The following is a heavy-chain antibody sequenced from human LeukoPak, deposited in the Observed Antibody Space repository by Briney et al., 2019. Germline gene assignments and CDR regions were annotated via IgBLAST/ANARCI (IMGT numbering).Heavy chain of an antibody. CDR3: ARGPVVVVAYVDY. CDR2: ISIDGSHK. D-gene: IGHD2-15*01. J-gene: IGHJ4*02. CDR1: GFTFNSYA. V-gene: IGHV3-30-3*01. Sequence: GGSLRLSCAASGFTFNSYAMHWVRQAPGKGLEWVAVISIDGSHKYYADSVKGRFTVSRDNSKNTLYLEMSSLTAEDTAVYYCARGPVVVVAYVDYWGQGTLVTVSS.